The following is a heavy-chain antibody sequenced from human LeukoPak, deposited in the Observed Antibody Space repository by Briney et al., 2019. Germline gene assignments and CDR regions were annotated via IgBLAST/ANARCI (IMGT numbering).Heavy chain of an antibody. CDR3: ARDTPYYYGSGSYFDC. CDR1: GFTFDDYG. V-gene: IGHV3-20*04. CDR2: INWNGGRI. D-gene: IGHD3-10*01. J-gene: IGHJ4*02. Sequence: GGSLRLSCAASGFTFDDYGMSWVRQPPGKGLEWVSGINWNGGRIGYADSVKGRFTISGDNAKNSLYLQLNSLRAEDTALYYCARDTPYYYGSGSYFDCWGQGTLVTVSS.